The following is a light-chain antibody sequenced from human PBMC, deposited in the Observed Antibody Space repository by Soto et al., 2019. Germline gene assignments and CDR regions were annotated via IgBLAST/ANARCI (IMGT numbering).Light chain of an antibody. CDR2: DAS. V-gene: IGKV3-20*01. Sequence: DIVVTQSPTTLSASPGDRPTLCCRASQSVSRSLTWYQQKPGQAPRLLIYDASTRATGIPPRFSGSGYGTDFTLTISRLETEDFAVYYCQQHGSSPITFGQGTRLEIK. CDR1: QSVSRS. CDR3: QQHGSSPIT. J-gene: IGKJ5*01.